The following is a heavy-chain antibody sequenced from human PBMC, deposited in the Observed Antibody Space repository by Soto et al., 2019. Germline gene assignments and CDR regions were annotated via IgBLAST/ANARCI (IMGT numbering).Heavy chain of an antibody. D-gene: IGHD1-26*01. CDR2: TYYRSKWIS. CDR1: MDSVSNNRAT. J-gene: IGHJ4*02. CDR3: ARVPPYCNSGFDF. Sequence: QSLSLTCAISMDSVSNNRATWNWIRQSPSGGLEWLGRTYYRSKWISDYAMSVKGRISINPDTSKNLVSLHLNFVTPEDTAVYYRARVPPYCNSGFDFWGPGTPVTVSS. V-gene: IGHV6-1*01.